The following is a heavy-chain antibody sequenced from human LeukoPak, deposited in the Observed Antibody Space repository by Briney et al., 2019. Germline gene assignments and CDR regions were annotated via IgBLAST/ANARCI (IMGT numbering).Heavy chain of an antibody. CDR3: ARAGGYCSSTSCYEFDY. J-gene: IGHJ4*02. D-gene: IGHD2-2*01. CDR2: INPNSGGT. V-gene: IGHV1-2*06. Sequence: ASVKASCKASGYTFTGYYMHWVRQAPGQGLEWMGRINPNSGGTNYAQKFQGRVTMTRDTSISTAYMELSRLRSDDTAVYYCARAGGYCSSTSCYEFDYWGQGTLVTVSS. CDR1: GYTFTGYY.